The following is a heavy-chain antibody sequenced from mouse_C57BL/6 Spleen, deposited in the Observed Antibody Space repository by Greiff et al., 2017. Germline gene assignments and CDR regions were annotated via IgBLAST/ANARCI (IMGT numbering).Heavy chain of an antibody. CDR1: GYTFTSYT. J-gene: IGHJ1*03. Sequence: VQLQQSGAELARPGASVKMSCKASGYTFTSYTMHWVKQRPGQGLEWIGYINPSSGYTKYNQKFKDKATLTAGKSSSTAYMQLSSLTSEDSAVYYCARWTYYGCGYVDVWGTGTTVTVSS. CDR2: INPSSGYT. V-gene: IGHV1-4*01. D-gene: IGHD1-1*01. CDR3: ARWTYYGCGYVDV.